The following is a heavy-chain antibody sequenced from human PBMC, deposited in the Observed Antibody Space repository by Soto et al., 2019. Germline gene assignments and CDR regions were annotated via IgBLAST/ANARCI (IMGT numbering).Heavy chain of an antibody. Sequence: GASVKVSCKASGYTFTSYGISWVRQAPGQGLEWMGWISAYNGNTNYAQKLQGRVTMTTDTSTSTAYMELRSLRSDDTAVYYCARDYLGYFSGGSCPRTHYYYYGMDVWGQGTTVTVSS. V-gene: IGHV1-18*01. CDR1: GYTFTSYG. J-gene: IGHJ6*02. CDR3: ARDYLGYFSGGSCPRTHYYYYGMDV. D-gene: IGHD2-15*01. CDR2: ISAYNGNT.